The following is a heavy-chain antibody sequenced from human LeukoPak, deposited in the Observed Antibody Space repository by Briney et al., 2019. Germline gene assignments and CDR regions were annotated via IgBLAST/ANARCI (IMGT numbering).Heavy chain of an antibody. D-gene: IGHD6-13*01. CDR1: GFTVSSNY. V-gene: IGHV3-66*01. J-gene: IGHJ4*02. CDR3: ASRLSSCMFDY. Sequence: PGGSLRLSCAASGFTVSSNYMTWVRQAPGKGLEWVSIIYSDGSTYYADSVKGRFTISRDNSKNTLYLQMNSLRAEDTAVYYCASRLSSCMFDYWGQGTLVTVSS. CDR2: IYSDGST.